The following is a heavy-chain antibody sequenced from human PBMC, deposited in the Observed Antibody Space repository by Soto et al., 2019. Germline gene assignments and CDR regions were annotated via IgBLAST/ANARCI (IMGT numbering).Heavy chain of an antibody. V-gene: IGHV4-59*13. D-gene: IGHD6-19*01. CDR3: ARSGSGWLDY. CDR2: ICYSGST. Sequence: QVQLQESGPGLVKPAETLSLTRTVSGGSITSYYWSWIRQPSGKGVEWIGYICYSGSTNYNPSLKSRVTISVDTSKNQFSLKLSSVTAADTAVYYCARSGSGWLDYWGQGTLVTVSS. CDR1: GGSITSYY. J-gene: IGHJ4*02.